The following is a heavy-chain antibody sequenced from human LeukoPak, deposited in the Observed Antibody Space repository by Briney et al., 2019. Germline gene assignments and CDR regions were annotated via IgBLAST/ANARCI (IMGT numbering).Heavy chain of an antibody. D-gene: IGHD6-19*01. CDR1: GGSTTNYY. Sequence: SETLSLTCTVSGGSTTNYYWSWIRQFPGKGLEWIGYIFSSGSTNYNPSLRTRATISVDTSKNQFSLKLRSVTAADTAVYYCARADWAAGTYYYYYMDVWGKGTSVTVSS. V-gene: IGHV4-59*01. CDR2: IFSSGST. CDR3: ARADWAAGTYYYYYMDV. J-gene: IGHJ6*03.